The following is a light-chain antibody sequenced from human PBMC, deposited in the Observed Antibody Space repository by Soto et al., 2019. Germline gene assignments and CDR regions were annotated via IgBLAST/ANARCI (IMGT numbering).Light chain of an antibody. CDR1: QSLLHSNGYKY. CDR3: MQALQSPIT. Sequence: DLVMTQSPLSLPVTPGEPASISCRSSQSLLHSNGYKYLDWYLQKPGQSPQLLIYLGSNRASGVPDRFSDSGSGTDFTLKISRVEAEDVGVYYCMQALQSPITFGPGTKVDIK. CDR2: LGS. J-gene: IGKJ3*01. V-gene: IGKV2-28*01.